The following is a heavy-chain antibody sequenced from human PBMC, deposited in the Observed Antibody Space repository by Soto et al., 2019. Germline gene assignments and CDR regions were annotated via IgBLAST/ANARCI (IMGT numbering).Heavy chain of an antibody. CDR3: ARDTYSSGWYDS. D-gene: IGHD6-19*01. V-gene: IGHV3-53*05. CDR1: GFTVSSGY. CDR2: LFSGASS. J-gene: IGHJ5*01. Sequence: LRLSCAASGFTVSSGYMAWVRQAPGKGLEWISVLFSGASSYYADSVKGRFTISRDNSKNTLSLEMSSLRVEDTAVYFCARDTYSSGWYDSWGQGTLVTVSS.